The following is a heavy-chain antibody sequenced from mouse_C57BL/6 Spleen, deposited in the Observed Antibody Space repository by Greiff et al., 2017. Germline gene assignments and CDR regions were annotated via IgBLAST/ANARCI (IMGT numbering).Heavy chain of an antibody. CDR3: AKNPMITTLYWYFDV. V-gene: IGHV2-5*01. Sequence: VKLMESGPGLVQPSQSLSITCTVSGFSLTSYGVHWVRQSPGKGLEWLGVIWRGGSTDYNAAFMSRLSITKDNSKSQVFFKMNSLQADDTAIYYCAKNPMITTLYWYFDVWGTGTTVTVSS. CDR2: IWRGGST. CDR1: GFSLTSYG. J-gene: IGHJ1*03. D-gene: IGHD2-4*01.